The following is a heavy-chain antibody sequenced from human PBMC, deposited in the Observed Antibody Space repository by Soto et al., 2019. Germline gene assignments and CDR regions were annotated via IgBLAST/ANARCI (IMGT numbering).Heavy chain of an antibody. J-gene: IGHJ6*02. CDR3: ARALTGYGMDV. V-gene: IGHV1-18*01. CDR2: ITTYNGNT. Sequence: QVKLVQSGVEVREPGASVKVSCKAVRYIFTNYGVSWVRQAPGQGLEWMGWITTYNGNTEYAQKFQGRVTMTTDASTSTAYMELGSLRSDDTAIYYCARALTGYGMDVWGRGTTVTVSS. CDR1: RYIFTNYG.